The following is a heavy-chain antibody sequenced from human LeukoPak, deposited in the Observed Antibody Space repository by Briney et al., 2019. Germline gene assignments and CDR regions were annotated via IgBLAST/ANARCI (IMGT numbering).Heavy chain of an antibody. J-gene: IGHJ4*02. V-gene: IGHV3-23*01. CDR2: ISGSGGST. CDR3: AKESYDYVWGSYRTMNFDY. D-gene: IGHD3-16*02. Sequence: GGSLRLSCAASGFTFSSYAMSWVRQAPGKGLEWVSAISGSGGSTYYADSVKGRFTISRDNSMNTLYLQMNSLRAEDTAVYYCAKESYDYVWGSYRTMNFDYWGQGTLVTFSS. CDR1: GFTFSSYA.